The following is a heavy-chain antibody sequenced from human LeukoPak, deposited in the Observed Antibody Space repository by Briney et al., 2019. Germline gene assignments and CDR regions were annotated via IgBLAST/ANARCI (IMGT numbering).Heavy chain of an antibody. J-gene: IGHJ5*02. CDR3: ARTLFGDQNQLLHNWFDP. CDR1: GYTFTNYA. D-gene: IGHD2-2*01. Sequence: GASVKVSCKASGYTFTNYAMNWVRQAPGQGLEWMGWINTDTGNPTYAQGFTRRLVFSLDTSASTAYLQISSLKAEDTAVYYCARTLFGDQNQLLHNWFDPWGQGTLVTVSS. CDR2: INTDTGNP. V-gene: IGHV7-4-1*02.